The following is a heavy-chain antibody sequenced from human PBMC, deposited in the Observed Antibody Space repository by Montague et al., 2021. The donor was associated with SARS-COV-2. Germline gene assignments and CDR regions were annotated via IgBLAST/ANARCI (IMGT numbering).Heavy chain of an antibody. CDR1: GGSISSSSYY. V-gene: IGHV4-39*01. CDR2: IYYSGST. J-gene: IGHJ4*02. Sequence: SETLSLTCTVSGGSISSSSYYWGWIRQPPGKGLEWIGSIYYSGSTYYNPSLKSRVTISVDTSKNQFSLKLRSVTAADTAVYYCASERTYGSGSYYNPFLLVGYWGQGTLVTVSS. CDR3: ASERTYGSGSYYNPFLLVGY. D-gene: IGHD3-10*01.